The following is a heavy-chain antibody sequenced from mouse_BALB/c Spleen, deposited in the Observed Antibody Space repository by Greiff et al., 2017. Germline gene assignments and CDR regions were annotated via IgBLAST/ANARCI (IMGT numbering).Heavy chain of an antibody. CDR2: ISYSGST. V-gene: IGHV3-2*02. Sequence: EVQLVESGPGLVKPSQSLSLTCTVTGYSITSDYAWNWFRQFPGNKLEWMGYISYSGSTSYNPSLKSRISITRDTSKNQFFLQLNSVTTEDTATYYCARSNWDVVAYWGQGTLVTVSA. D-gene: IGHD4-1*01. J-gene: IGHJ3*01. CDR1: GYSITSDYA. CDR3: ARSNWDVVAY.